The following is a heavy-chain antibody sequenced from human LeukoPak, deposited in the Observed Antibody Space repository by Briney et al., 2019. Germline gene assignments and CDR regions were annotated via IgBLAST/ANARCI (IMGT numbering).Heavy chain of an antibody. CDR1: EFTFSSYA. J-gene: IGHJ4*02. D-gene: IGHD3-10*01. Sequence: GGSLRLSCAASEFTFSSYAMSWVRQAPGKGLEWVSVISRSGTETYHADSVRGRFTISRDNTKNSLYLQMNSLRAEDTAMYYCARGTMASDFWGQGTLVTVSS. V-gene: IGHV3-23*01. CDR2: ISRSGTET. CDR3: ARGTMASDF.